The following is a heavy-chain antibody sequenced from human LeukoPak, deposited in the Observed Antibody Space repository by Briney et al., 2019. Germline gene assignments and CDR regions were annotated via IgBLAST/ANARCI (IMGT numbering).Heavy chain of an antibody. Sequence: GGSLRLSCAASGFTFSSYSMNWVRQAPGKGLEWVSSISSSSSYIYYADSVKGRFTISRDNAKNSLYLQMNSLRAEDTAVYYCAWQGYIDCSSTSCLYYFDYWGQGALVTVSS. CDR3: AWQGYIDCSSTSCLYYFDY. V-gene: IGHV3-21*01. CDR2: ISSSSSYI. J-gene: IGHJ4*02. CDR1: GFTFSSYS. D-gene: IGHD2-2*01.